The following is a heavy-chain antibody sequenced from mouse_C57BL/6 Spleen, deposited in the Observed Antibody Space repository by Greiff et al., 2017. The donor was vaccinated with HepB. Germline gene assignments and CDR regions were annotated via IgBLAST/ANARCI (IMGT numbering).Heavy chain of an antibody. D-gene: IGHD1-1*01. Sequence: QVQLKQSGAELVRPGASVTLSCKASGYTFTDYEMHWVKQTPVHGLEWIGAIDPETGGTAYNQKFKGKAILTADKSSSTAYMELRSLTSEDSAVYYCTMQAPITTVVATPYWYFDVWGTGTTVTVSS. CDR1: GYTFTDYE. J-gene: IGHJ1*03. CDR3: TMQAPITTVVATPYWYFDV. V-gene: IGHV1-15*01. CDR2: IDPETGGT.